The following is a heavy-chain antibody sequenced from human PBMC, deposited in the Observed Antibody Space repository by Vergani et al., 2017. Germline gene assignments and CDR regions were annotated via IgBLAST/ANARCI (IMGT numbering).Heavy chain of an antibody. CDR2: IQFDGSNQ. Sequence: QVQLVESGGGVVQRGGSLRLSCATSGFTLSTYDMQCIRQGPGKGLEFVAFIQFDGSNQYYADSVKGRFTLSRDFSKNTLYLQMNRLRTDVTATYYCAKHFRGWGIDYWGQGTQVIVSS. CDR1: GFTLSTYD. CDR3: AKHFRGWGIDY. J-gene: IGHJ4*02. V-gene: IGHV3-30*02. D-gene: IGHD3-16*01.